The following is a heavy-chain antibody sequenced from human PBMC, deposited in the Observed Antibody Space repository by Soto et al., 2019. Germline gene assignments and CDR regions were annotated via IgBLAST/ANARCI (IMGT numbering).Heavy chain of an antibody. CDR2: IYYSGST. D-gene: IGHD3-10*01. CDR1: GGSISSYY. J-gene: IGHJ6*03. V-gene: IGHV4-59*01. Sequence: SETLSLTCTVSGGSISSYYWSWIRQPPGKGLEWIGYIYYSGSTNYNPSLKSRVTISVDTSKNQFSLKLSSVTAADTAVYYCGRHGSGSYLGAPYYYYMDVWGKGTTVTVSS. CDR3: GRHGSGSYLGAPYYYYMDV.